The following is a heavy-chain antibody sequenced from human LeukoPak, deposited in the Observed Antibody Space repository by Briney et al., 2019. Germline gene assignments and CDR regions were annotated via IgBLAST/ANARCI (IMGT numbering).Heavy chain of an antibody. CDR2: ISPDSGGT. CDR1: GYTFIDYC. D-gene: IGHD1-26*01. J-gene: IGHJ4*02. V-gene: IGHV1-2*02. CDR3: VTLGATNFDY. Sequence: EASVKASCKASGYTFIDYCIHWVRQAPGQGLEFLGWISPDSGGTNYPQKFQGRVTLTRDTSISTAYMELSRLRSDDTAVYYCVTLGATNFDYWGQGTLVTVSS.